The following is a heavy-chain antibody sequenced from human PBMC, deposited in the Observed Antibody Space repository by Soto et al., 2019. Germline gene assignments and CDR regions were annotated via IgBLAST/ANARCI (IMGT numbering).Heavy chain of an antibody. CDR3: PRAHGGDSSGLPYYFDY. D-gene: IGHD3-22*01. CDR2: IIPIFGTP. V-gene: IGHV1-69*13. Sequence: SVKVSCKASGGTFSSYDISWVRQDPGQGVEWMGGIIPIFGTPNYAQKFQGSVTITADESTRTAYIVLSSLRSEDTAVYYCPRAHGGDSSGLPYYFDYWGQGTLVTVSS. J-gene: IGHJ4*02. CDR1: GGTFSSYD.